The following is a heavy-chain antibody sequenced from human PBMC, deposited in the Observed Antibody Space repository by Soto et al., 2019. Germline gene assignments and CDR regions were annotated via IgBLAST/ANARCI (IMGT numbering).Heavy chain of an antibody. V-gene: IGHV4-31*03. Sequence: SETLSLTCTVSGGSISSGGYYWSWIRQHPGKGLEWIGYIYYSGSTYYNPSLKSRVTISVDTSKNQFSLKLSSVTAADTAVYYCARVGTYCSGGSCYSFSYYYGMDVWGQGTTVTVSS. CDR1: GGSISSGGYY. J-gene: IGHJ6*02. D-gene: IGHD2-15*01. CDR3: ARVGTYCSGGSCYSFSYYYGMDV. CDR2: IYYSGST.